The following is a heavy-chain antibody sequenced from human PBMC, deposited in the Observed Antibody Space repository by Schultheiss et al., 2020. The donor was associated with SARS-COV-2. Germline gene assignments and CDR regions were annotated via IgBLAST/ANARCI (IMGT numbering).Heavy chain of an antibody. Sequence: GGSLRLSCAASGFTFSNAWMSWVRQAPGKGLEWVGRIKSKTDGGTTDYAAPVKGRFTISRDDSKNTLYLQMNSLKTEDTAVYYCARDGVLPAAITVSFDYWGQGTLVTVSS. J-gene: IGHJ4*02. CDR3: ARDGVLPAAITVSFDY. CDR1: GFTFSNAW. CDR2: IKSKTDGGTT. D-gene: IGHD2-2*02. V-gene: IGHV3-15*01.